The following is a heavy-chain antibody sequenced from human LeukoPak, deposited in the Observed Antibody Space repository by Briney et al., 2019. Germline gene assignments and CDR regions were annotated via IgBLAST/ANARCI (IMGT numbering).Heavy chain of an antibody. CDR3: ARVLKGHYDY. CDR2: INTSGATT. J-gene: IGHJ4*02. D-gene: IGHD4-17*01. Sequence: ASVKVSCKTSGYTFSRYYIHWVRQAPGQGLEWMGIINTSGATTRYGQKFKGRVTATRDTSTSTVYMELSSLRSEDTAVYYCARVLKGHYDYWGQGTLVTVSS. V-gene: IGHV1-46*01. CDR1: GYTFSRYY.